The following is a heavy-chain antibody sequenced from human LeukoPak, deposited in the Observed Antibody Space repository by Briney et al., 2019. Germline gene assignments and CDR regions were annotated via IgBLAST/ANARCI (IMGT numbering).Heavy chain of an antibody. CDR1: GGSISSGDYY. Sequence: SETLSLTCTVSGGSISSGDYYWSWIRQPSGKGLEWIGYIYYSGSTYYNPSLKSRVTISVDTSKNQFSLKLSSVTAADTAVYYCARVVDTAMVPADYFDYWGQGTLVTVSS. J-gene: IGHJ4*02. CDR2: IYYSGST. D-gene: IGHD5-18*01. V-gene: IGHV4-30-4*01. CDR3: ARVVDTAMVPADYFDY.